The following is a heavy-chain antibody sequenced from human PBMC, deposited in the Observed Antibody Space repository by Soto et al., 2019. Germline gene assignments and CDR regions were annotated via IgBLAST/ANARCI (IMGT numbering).Heavy chain of an antibody. CDR3: AKRITMIVVAKGAFDI. J-gene: IGHJ3*02. V-gene: IGHV3-23*01. CDR2: ISGSGGST. CDR1: GFTFSSYA. D-gene: IGHD3-22*01. Sequence: GGSLRLSCAASGFTFSSYAMSWVRQAPGKGLEWVSAISGSGGSTYYADSVKGRFTISRDNSKNTLYLQMNSLRAEDTAVYYCAKRITMIVVAKGAFDIWGQGTMVTVSS.